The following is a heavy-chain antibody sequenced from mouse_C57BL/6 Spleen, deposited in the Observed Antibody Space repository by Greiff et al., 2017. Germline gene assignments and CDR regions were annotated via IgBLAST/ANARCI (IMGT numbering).Heavy chain of an antibody. Sequence: VQLQQPGAELVKPGASVKLSCKASGYTFTSYWMHWVKQRPGQGLEWIGMIHPNSGSTNYNEKFKSKDTLTVDNSSSTAYMQLSSLTSEDSAVYYCARGDYDYFYYWGQGTTLTVSS. V-gene: IGHV1-64*01. D-gene: IGHD2-4*01. CDR1: GYTFTSYW. CDR3: ARGDYDYFYY. CDR2: IHPNSGST. J-gene: IGHJ2*01.